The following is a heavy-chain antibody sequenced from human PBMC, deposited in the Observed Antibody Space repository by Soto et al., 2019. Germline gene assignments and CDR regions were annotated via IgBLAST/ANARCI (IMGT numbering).Heavy chain of an antibody. V-gene: IGHV4-34*01. CDR1: GGSFSGYY. Sequence: KTSETLSLTCAVYGGSFSGYYWSWIRQPPGKGLEWIGEINHSGSTNYNPSLKSRVTISVDTSKNQFSLKLSSVTAADTAVYYCAKQGLEYNYYGIDMWGPGTTVTVSS. CDR3: AKQGLEYNYYGIDM. J-gene: IGHJ6*02. CDR2: INHSGST.